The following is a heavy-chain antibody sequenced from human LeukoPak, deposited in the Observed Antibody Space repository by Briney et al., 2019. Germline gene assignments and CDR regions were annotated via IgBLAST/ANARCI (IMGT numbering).Heavy chain of an antibody. CDR1: GGSLSGYY. D-gene: IGHD3-10*01. V-gene: IGHV4-34*01. J-gene: IGHJ3*02. CDR3: ARVPLWFGELLRDAFDI. CDR2: INHSGST. Sequence: SETLSLTCAVYGGSLSGYYWSWIRQPPGKGLEWIGEINHSGSTNYNPSLKSRVTISVDTSKNQFSLKLSSVTAADTAVYYCARVPLWFGELLRDAFDIWGQGTMVTVSS.